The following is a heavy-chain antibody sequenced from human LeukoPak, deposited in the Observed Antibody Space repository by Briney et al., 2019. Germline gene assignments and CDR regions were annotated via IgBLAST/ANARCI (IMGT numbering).Heavy chain of an antibody. CDR3: ARGAGGTYPFDY. CDR2: IWYDGRNK. V-gene: IGHV3-33*01. CDR1: GFTFSRHG. D-gene: IGHD1-26*01. J-gene: IGHJ4*02. Sequence: GGSLRLSCAASGFTFSRHGMLWVRQAPGKGLEWVAVIWYDGRNKYYADSVKGRFTISRDDFKSTLYLQMNSLRAEDTAVYYCARGAGGTYPFDYWGQGTLVTVSS.